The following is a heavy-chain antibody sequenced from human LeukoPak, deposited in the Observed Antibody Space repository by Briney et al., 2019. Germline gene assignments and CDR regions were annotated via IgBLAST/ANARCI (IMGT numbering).Heavy chain of an antibody. CDR3: AKFWVYYYDNTGYLLDY. V-gene: IGHV3-23*01. D-gene: IGHD3-22*01. CDR2: ISGRGDST. J-gene: IGHJ4*02. Sequence: PGGSLRLSCATSGFPFSIYAMNWVRQVPGKGLEWVSGISGRGDSTFYADPVRGRFTISRDNLKNTLYLQMNSLRAEDTAVYYCAKFWVYYYDNTGYLLDYWGQGTLVTVSS. CDR1: GFPFSIYA.